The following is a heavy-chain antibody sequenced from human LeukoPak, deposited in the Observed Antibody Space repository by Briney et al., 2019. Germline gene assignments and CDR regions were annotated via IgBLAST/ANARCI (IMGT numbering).Heavy chain of an antibody. D-gene: IGHD1-1*01. CDR2: INSNSGGT. J-gene: IGHJ4*02. V-gene: IGHV1-2*02. Sequence: ASDKASWKASGYTFTGYYMHWARQAHGQGLEWMGWINSNSGGTNYAQKFQGRVTMTRDTSISTAYMELSRLRSDDTAVYYCASTWNDGPLVYWGQGTLVTVSS. CDR1: GYTFTGYY. CDR3: ASTWNDGPLVY.